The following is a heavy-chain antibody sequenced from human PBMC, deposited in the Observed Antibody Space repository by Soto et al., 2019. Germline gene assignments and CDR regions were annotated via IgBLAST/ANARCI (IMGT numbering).Heavy chain of an antibody. CDR1: GATFTSYD. D-gene: IGHD3-10*01. Sequence: QVQLVQSGAEVKKPGASVKVSCKASGATFTSYDINWVRQAPGQGLERMGWMDPNTGDTASAQKFQGRVTVTTNTSMSTAYMELNSLRSEDTAVYYCAILRGGSGGFMDVWGKGTTVTVSS. V-gene: IGHV1-8*01. J-gene: IGHJ6*03. CDR2: MDPNTGDT. CDR3: AILRGGSGGFMDV.